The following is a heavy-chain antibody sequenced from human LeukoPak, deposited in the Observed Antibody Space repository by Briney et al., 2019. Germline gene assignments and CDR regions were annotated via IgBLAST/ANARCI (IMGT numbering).Heavy chain of an antibody. J-gene: IGHJ4*02. CDR3: AKDRANWAIDD. CDR1: GFTFTDHP. V-gene: IGHV3-69-1*01. D-gene: IGHD3-16*01. Sequence: PGGSLSLSCVASGFTFTDHPMNWVRQAPGKGLEWISYIGGDGIAFYADSVKGRFTASKDDARKSMYLQMNSLRVEDTAVYYCAKDRANWAIDDWGQGTQVTVSS. CDR2: IGGDGIA.